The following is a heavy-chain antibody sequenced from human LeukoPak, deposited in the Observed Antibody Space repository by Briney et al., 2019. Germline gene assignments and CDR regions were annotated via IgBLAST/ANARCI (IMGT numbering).Heavy chain of an antibody. CDR1: GYTFTSYD. J-gene: IGHJ3*02. V-gene: IGHV1-8*01. D-gene: IGHD3-22*01. CDR3: ARAPDYYDSSGYYSDAFDI. Sequence: EASVKVSCTASGYTFTSYDTNWGRQATGQGLEWRGWMNPNSGNTGYAQKFQGRVTRTRNTSISTAYMELSSLRSEDTAVYYCARAPDYYDSSGYYSDAFDIWGQGTMVTVSS. CDR2: MNPNSGNT.